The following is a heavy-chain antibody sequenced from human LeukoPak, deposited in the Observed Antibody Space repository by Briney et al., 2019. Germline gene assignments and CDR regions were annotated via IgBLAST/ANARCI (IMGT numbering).Heavy chain of an antibody. CDR2: FYSGGKT. CDR3: ARSRQVAKNYYFYYYMDV. V-gene: IGHV4-39*01. J-gene: IGHJ6*03. CDR1: GGSISTILYS. D-gene: IGHD1-1*01. Sequence: SETLSLTCTVSGGSISTILYSWGWIRQPPAKGLEWIVNFYSGGKTYYNPSLKSRVTMSADTAKNQFSLKLSSVTAADTAVYYCARSRQVAKNYYFYYYMDVWGKGTTVTVSS.